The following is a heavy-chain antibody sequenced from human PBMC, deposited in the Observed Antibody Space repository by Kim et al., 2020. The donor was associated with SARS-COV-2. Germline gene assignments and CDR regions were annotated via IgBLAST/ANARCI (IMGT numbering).Heavy chain of an antibody. CDR1: GFTFSSYS. CDR2: ISSSSSYI. J-gene: IGHJ4*02. D-gene: IGHD3-16*02. V-gene: IGHV3-21*04. CDR3: ARALWRTIPWGGYRPTGPFDY. Sequence: GGSLRLSCAASGFTFSSYSMNWVRQAPGKGLEWVSSISSSSSYIYYADSVKGRFTISRDNAKNSLYLQMNSLRAEDTAVYYCARALWRTIPWGGYRPTGPFDYWGQGTLVTVSS.